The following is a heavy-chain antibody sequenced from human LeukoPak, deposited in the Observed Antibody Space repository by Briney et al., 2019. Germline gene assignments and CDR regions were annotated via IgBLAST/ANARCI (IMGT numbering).Heavy chain of an antibody. CDR1: GYTFTSYG. CDR2: ISAYNGNT. CDR3: AREAPRYCSSTSCPGDAFDI. D-gene: IGHD2-2*01. Sequence: ASVKVSCKTSGYTFTSYGISWVRQAPGQGLEWMGWISAYNGNTNYAQKLQGRVTITTDTSTSTAYMGLSSLRSEDTAVYYCAREAPRYCSSTSCPGDAFDIWGQGTMVTVSS. J-gene: IGHJ3*02. V-gene: IGHV1-18*01.